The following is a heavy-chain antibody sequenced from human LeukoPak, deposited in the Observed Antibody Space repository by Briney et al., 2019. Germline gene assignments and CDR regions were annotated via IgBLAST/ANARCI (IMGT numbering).Heavy chain of an antibody. D-gene: IGHD3-22*01. CDR2: INPNSGGT. J-gene: IGHJ3*02. CDR1: GGTFSSYA. V-gene: IGHV1-2*02. Sequence: ASVKVSCKASGGTFSSYAISWVRQAPGQGLEWMGWINPNSGGTNYAQKFQGRVTMTRDTSISTAYMELSRLRSDDTAVYYCARYFRVYYDSSGYYRDAFDIWGQGTMVTVSS. CDR3: ARYFRVYYDSSGYYRDAFDI.